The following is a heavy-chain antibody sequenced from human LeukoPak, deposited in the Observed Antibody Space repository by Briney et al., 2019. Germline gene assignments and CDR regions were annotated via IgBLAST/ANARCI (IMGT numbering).Heavy chain of an antibody. V-gene: IGHV3-21*01. D-gene: IGHD6-19*01. CDR3: ARVATYSSGWVYDY. CDR1: GFTFSSYS. Sequence: GGSLRRSCTASGFTFSSYSMNWVRQAPGKGLEWVSSISSSSSYIYYADSVKGRFTISRDNAKNSLYLQMNSLRAEDTAVYYCARVATYSSGWVYDYWGQGTLVTVSS. J-gene: IGHJ4*02. CDR2: ISSSSSYI.